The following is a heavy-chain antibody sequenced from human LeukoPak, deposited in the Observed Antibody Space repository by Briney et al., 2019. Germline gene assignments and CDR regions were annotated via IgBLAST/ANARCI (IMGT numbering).Heavy chain of an antibody. V-gene: IGHV4-34*01. CDR2: INHSGST. CDR3: ARSMVRGVIITR. D-gene: IGHD3-10*01. CDR1: GASISSYY. J-gene: IGHJ4*02. Sequence: SETLSLTCTVSGASISSYYWSWIRQPPGKGLEWIGEINHSGSTNYNPSLKSRVTISVDTSKNQFSLKLSSVTAADTAVYYCARSMVRGVIITRWGQGTLVTVSS.